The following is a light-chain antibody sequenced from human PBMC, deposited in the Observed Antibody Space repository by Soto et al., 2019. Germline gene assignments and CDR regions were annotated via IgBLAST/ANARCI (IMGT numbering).Light chain of an antibody. CDR1: QSLMQSNGYNH. CDR3: MQSQQTPPT. Sequence: DIVMTQSPLSLPVTPGEPASISCSSRQSLMQSNGYNHLDWYLQKPGQSPQLLIFFGSYRASGDRDRFSGSGLGTDFTLKIRSVEAEDVGIYYCMQSQQTPPTFGQGTRVEIK. J-gene: IGKJ1*01. V-gene: IGKV2-28*01. CDR2: FGS.